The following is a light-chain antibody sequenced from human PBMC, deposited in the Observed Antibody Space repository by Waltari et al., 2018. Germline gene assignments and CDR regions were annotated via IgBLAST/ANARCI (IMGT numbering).Light chain of an antibody. CDR2: AAS. Sequence: DIRMTQSPSSLSASVGDRVTITCRASQGVSNSLAWFQQKPGKAPKSLIYAASSLQGGVPSRFSGTGFGTDFTLTISSLQPEDCATYYCQQYNDYPWTFGQGTKVEIK. J-gene: IGKJ1*01. CDR1: QGVSNS. CDR3: QQYNDYPWT. V-gene: IGKV1-16*01.